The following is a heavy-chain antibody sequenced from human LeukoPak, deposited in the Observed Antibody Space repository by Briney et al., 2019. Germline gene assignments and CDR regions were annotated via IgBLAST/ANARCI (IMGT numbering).Heavy chain of an antibody. CDR2: INPSSGGT. J-gene: IGHJ6*03. CDR1: GYTFTGYY. V-gene: IGHV1-2*02. Sequence: ASVKVSCKASGYTFTGYYMHWVRQAPGQGLEWMGWINPSSGGTNYAQKFQGRVTMTRDTSISTAYMELRSLRSDDTAVYYCARQGVTAAENNYLYYYMDFWGKGTTVTVSS. D-gene: IGHD6-13*01. CDR3: ARQGVTAAENNYLYYYMDF.